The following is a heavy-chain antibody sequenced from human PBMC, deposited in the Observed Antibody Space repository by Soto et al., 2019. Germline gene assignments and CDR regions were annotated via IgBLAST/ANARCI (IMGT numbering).Heavy chain of an antibody. CDR1: GLTLSSYT. J-gene: IGHJ4*02. D-gene: IGHD6-19*01. Sequence: GILSVSGAVSGLTLSSYTISMVRQAPGKGLEWVSSISSSSTYIYYEDSMKGRFTISRDNAKNSLYLQMNRLRAEDTALYYCARGEGTGLYSSGWSPLYWGQGTLVTVRS. CDR3: ARGEGTGLYSSGWSPLY. V-gene: IGHV3-21*01. CDR2: ISSSSTYI.